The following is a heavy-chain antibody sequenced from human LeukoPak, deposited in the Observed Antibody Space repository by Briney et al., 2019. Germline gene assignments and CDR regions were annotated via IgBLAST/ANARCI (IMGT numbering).Heavy chain of an antibody. CDR3: ARDGYSNSFMDV. CDR1: GGSINDFY. J-gene: IGHJ6*02. D-gene: IGHD5-12*01. V-gene: IGHV4-59*01. Sequence: SETLSLTCTVSGGSINDFYWSWMRQSPGKGLEWIGYVYYTGTTKYHPSLKSRLTISVDTSKNQFSLQLASVTAADTATYFCARDGYSNSFMDVWGQGTTVTVSS. CDR2: VYYTGTT.